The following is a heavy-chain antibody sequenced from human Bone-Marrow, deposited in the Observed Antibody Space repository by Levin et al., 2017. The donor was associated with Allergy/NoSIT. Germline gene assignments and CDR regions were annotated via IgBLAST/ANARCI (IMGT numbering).Heavy chain of an antibody. CDR2: IYYSGST. J-gene: IGHJ4*02. CDR3: ASQYYDFWSGYYTAGGYFDY. CDR1: GGSISSSSYY. Sequence: SETLSLTCTVSGGSISSSSYYWGWIRQPPGKGLEWIGSIYYSGSTYYNPSLKSRVTISVDTSKNQFSLKLSSVTAADTAVYYCASQYYDFWSGYYTAGGYFDYWGQGTLVTVSS. V-gene: IGHV4-39*01. D-gene: IGHD3-3*01.